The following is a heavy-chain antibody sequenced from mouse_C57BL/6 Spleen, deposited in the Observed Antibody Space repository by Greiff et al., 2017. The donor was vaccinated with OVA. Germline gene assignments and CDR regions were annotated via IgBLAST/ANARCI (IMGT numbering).Heavy chain of an antibody. CDR2: INSDGGST. D-gene: IGHD2-4*01. J-gene: IGHJ1*03. CDR3: ARRGDYDWYIDV. CDR1: EYEFPSHD. V-gene: IGHV5-2*03. Sequence: EVKLMESGGGLVQPGESLKLSCESNEYEFPSHDMSWVSKTPEKRLELVAAINSDGGSTDYPDTMERRFIISRDTTKKTLYLQMSSLRSEDRALHYCARRGDYDWYIDVWGTGTTVTVSS.